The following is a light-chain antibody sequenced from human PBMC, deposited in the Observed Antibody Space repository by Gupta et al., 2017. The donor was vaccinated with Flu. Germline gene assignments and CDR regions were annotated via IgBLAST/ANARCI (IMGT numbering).Light chain of an antibody. V-gene: IGKV1-5*03. CDR2: KAS. CDR1: QNINSW. J-gene: IGKJ4*01. Sequence: DIQLTQSPSTLSASVGDRVTINCRASQNINSWLAWYQQKPGKAPKFLIYKASSLQSGVPSRFSGSGSGTQFTLTISSLQPDDYATYYCQQYEAYPLTFGGGTKVEI. CDR3: QQYEAYPLT.